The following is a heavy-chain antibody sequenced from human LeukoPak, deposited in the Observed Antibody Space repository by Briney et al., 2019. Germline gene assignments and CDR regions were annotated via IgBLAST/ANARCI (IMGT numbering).Heavy chain of an antibody. CDR2: ISGNDVGT. Sequence: VGSLRLSCAASVFTFSRNAMNCVRQAPGKGLEWGASISGNDVGTYFADSVKSRFSISRDNSKNTLYLQMNSLRTEDTGVYPCAKDANYFDSGSYLIPSDFWGQGTLVTVSS. D-gene: IGHD3-22*01. CDR1: VFTFSRNA. CDR3: AKDANYFDSGSYLIPSDF. V-gene: IGHV3-23*01. J-gene: IGHJ1*01.